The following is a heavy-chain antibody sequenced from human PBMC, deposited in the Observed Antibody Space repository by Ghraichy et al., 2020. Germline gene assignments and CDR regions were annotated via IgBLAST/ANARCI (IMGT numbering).Heavy chain of an antibody. CDR3: AKDPPHSDYGGPWVDS. CDR1: GFALRNYA. CDR2: ISGSGNSV. J-gene: IGHJ4*02. V-gene: IGHV3-23*01. Sequence: GGSLRLSCSASGFALRNYAMSWVRQAPGKGLEWLSAISGSGNSVYYADSVKGRFTSSRDNSKNTLFLEMNSLTADDTAIYYCAKDPPHSDYGGPWVDSWGQGTLVTVSS. D-gene: IGHD4-23*01.